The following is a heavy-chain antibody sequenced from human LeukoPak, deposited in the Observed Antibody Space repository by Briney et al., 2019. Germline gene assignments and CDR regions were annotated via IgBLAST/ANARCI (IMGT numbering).Heavy chain of an antibody. J-gene: IGHJ4*02. CDR1: GFTFSSHW. D-gene: IGHD3-22*01. CDR2: IKQDGSDI. V-gene: IGHV3-7*04. CDR3: ARGGWYYFDY. Sequence: GGSLRLSCAASGFTFSSHWMSWVRQAPGKGLGWVACIKQDGSDIYYGDSVKGRFTISRDNAKNSLYLQMNSLRAEDTAVYYCARGGWYYFDYWGQGTLVTVPS.